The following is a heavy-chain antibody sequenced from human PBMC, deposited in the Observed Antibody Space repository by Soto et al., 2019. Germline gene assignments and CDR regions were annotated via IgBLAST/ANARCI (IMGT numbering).Heavy chain of an antibody. D-gene: IGHD5-12*01. CDR2: ISGSGGST. CDR3: AKDSGLSGYALLSH. V-gene: IGHV3-23*01. CDR1: GFTFSSYA. Sequence: GGSLRLSCAASGFTFSSYAMSWVRQAPGKGPEWVSAISGSGGSTYYADSVKGRFTISRDNSKNTLYLQMNSLRAEDTAVYYCAKDSGLSGYALLSHWGQGTLVTVSS. J-gene: IGHJ4*02.